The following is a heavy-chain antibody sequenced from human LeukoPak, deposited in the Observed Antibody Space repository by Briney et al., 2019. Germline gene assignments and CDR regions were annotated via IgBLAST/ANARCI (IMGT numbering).Heavy chain of an antibody. V-gene: IGHV4-39*01. CDR2: IYLTGST. J-gene: IGHJ4*02. CDR3: ARLGDSGYYADF. D-gene: IGHD3-22*01. CDR1: SDSISRSYFY. Sequence: PSETLSLTCTVTSDSISRSYFYWGWDRQPPGKGLEWIGSIYLTGSTYYNSSLKSRLTISLDTSRDQFSLRLSSVTAADTAVYYCARLGDSGYYADFWGQGTLVTVSS.